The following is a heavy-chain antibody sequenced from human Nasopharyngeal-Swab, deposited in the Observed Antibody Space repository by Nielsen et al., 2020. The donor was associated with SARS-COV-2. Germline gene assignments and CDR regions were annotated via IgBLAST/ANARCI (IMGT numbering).Heavy chain of an antibody. CDR3: ASSTAAGTNYYYYYMDV. V-gene: IGHV1-69*05. CDR2: IIPIFGTA. Sequence: WVRQAPGQGLEWMGGIIPIFGTANYAQKFQGRVTITRGTSASTAYMELSSLRSEDTAVYYCASSTAAGTNYYYYYMDVWGKGTTVTVSS. D-gene: IGHD6-13*01. J-gene: IGHJ6*03.